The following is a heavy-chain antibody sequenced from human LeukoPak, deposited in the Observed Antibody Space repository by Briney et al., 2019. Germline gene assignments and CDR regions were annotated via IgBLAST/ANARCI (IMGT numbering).Heavy chain of an antibody. Sequence: PSETLSLTCTVSGGSISSYYWSWIRQPPEKGLEWIGYIHYSGSTYYNPSLKSRVSISVDTSKNHFSLNLNSVTPADTAFYYCARYYCGSASCPGVDSWGQGTLVAVSS. CDR2: IHYSGST. J-gene: IGHJ4*02. D-gene: IGHD2-2*01. V-gene: IGHV4-59*06. CDR1: GGSISSYY. CDR3: ARYYCGSASCPGVDS.